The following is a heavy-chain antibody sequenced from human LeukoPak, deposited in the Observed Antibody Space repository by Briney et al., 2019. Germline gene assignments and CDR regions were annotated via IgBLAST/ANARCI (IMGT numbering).Heavy chain of an antibody. CDR3: ARWGTEDGDYPIY. V-gene: IGHV4-59*01. Sequence: SETLSLTCTVSGGSISSYYWSWIRQPPGKGLEWIGYIYYSGSTTYNPSLKSRVTISIDTSKNQFSLNLSSVTAADTAVFYCARWGTEDGDYPIYWGQGTLVTVSS. CDR2: IYYSGST. J-gene: IGHJ4*02. D-gene: IGHD4-17*01. CDR1: GGSISSYY.